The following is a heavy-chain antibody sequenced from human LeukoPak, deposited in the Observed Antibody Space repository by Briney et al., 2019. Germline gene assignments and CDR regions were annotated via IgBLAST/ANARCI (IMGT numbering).Heavy chain of an antibody. CDR3: ARDRGGFDP. CDR2: INHSGST. V-gene: IGHV4-34*01. CDR1: GGSFSGYY. J-gene: IGHJ5*02. Sequence: KTSETLSLTCAVYGGSFSGYYWSWIRQPPGKGLEWIGEINHSGSTNYNPSLKSRVTISVDTSKNQFSLKLSSVTAADTAVYYCARDRGGFDPWGQGTLVTVSS.